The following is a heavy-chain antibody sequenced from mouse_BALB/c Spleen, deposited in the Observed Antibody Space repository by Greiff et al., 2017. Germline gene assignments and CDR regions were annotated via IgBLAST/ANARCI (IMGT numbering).Heavy chain of an antibody. CDR1: GFTFSSYA. CDR3: ARVYYGSSPFDY. V-gene: IGHV5-6-5*01. Sequence: EANVVESGGGLVKPGGSLKLSCAASGFTFSSYAMSWVRQTPEKRLEWVASISSGGSTYYPDSVKGRFTISRDNARNILYLQMSSLRSEDTAMYYCARVYYGSSPFDYWGQGTTLTVSS. D-gene: IGHD1-1*01. CDR2: ISSGGST. J-gene: IGHJ2*01.